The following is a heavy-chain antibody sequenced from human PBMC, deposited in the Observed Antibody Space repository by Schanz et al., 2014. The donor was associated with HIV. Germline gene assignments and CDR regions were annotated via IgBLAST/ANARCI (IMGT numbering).Heavy chain of an antibody. CDR2: INPKSGNT. CDR3: ARAGLWYNSGDYYGSAFDV. D-gene: IGHD3-3*01. V-gene: IGHV1-8*01. CDR1: GSTFPDLD. J-gene: IGHJ3*01. Sequence: QVHLVQSGAEVKKPGASVTVSCMAVGSTFPDLDINWVRQAAGQGLEWMAWINPKSGNTGYARKFQGRVTVTINTSKRTIYMELRGLTSEDAAVYYCARAGLWYNSGDYYGSAFDVWGPGTAVTVAS.